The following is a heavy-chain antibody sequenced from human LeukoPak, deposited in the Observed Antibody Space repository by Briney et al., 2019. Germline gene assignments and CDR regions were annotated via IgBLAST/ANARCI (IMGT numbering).Heavy chain of an antibody. D-gene: IGHD3-10*01. Sequence: QTGGSLRLSCAASGFTVSSNYMSWVRQAPGKGLEWVSVIYSGGSTYYADSVKGRFTISRDNAKNSLYLQMNSLRAEDTAVYYCARETARGSHENYYVDVWGKGTTVTISS. V-gene: IGHV3-53*01. CDR1: GFTVSSNY. CDR2: IYSGGST. CDR3: ARETARGSHENYYVDV. J-gene: IGHJ6*03.